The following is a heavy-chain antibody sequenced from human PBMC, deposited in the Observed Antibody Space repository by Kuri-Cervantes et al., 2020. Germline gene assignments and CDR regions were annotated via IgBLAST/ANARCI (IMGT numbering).Heavy chain of an antibody. D-gene: IGHD1-26*01. CDR2: ISGSGGST. J-gene: IGHJ4*02. CDR1: GGSISSSSYY. CDR3: AKAPMGALDY. V-gene: IGHV3-23*01. Sequence: GESLKISCTVSGGSISSSSYYWGWIRQPPGKGLEWVSAISGSGGSTYYADSVKGRFTISRDNSKNTLYLQMNSLRAEDTAVYYCAKAPMGALDYWGQGTLVTVSS.